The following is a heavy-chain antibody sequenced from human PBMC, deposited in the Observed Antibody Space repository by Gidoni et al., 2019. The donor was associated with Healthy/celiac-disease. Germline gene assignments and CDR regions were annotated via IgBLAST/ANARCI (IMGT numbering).Heavy chain of an antibody. V-gene: IGHV1-18*01. CDR3: ARAGDREMEYYYDSSGYYSY. CDR1: GYTFTRYG. CDR2: ISAYNGNT. Sequence: QVQLVQSGAEVKKPGASVTVSCKASGYTFTRYGISWVRQAPGQGLEWMGWISAYNGNTNYAQKIQGRVTMTTDTSTSTAYMELRSLRSDDTAVYYCARAGDREMEYYYDSSGYYSYWGQGTLVTVSS. J-gene: IGHJ4*02. D-gene: IGHD3-22*01.